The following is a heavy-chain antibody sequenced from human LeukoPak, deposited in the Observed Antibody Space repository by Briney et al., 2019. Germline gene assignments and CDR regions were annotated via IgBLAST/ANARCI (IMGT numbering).Heavy chain of an antibody. V-gene: IGHV3-74*01. CDR1: GFTLSSYW. J-gene: IGHJ4*02. CDR3: ATYYYDSSGYRNSDY. Sequence: PGGSLRLSCAASGFTLSSYWMHWVRPPPGKGLVWVSCINSDGSSTSYADSVKGRFTISRDNAKNTLYLQMNSLRAEDTAVYYCATYYYDSSGYRNSDYWGQGTLVTVSS. D-gene: IGHD3-22*01. CDR2: INSDGSST.